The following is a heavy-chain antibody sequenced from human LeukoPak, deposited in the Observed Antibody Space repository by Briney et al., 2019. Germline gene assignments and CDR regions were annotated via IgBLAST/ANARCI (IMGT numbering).Heavy chain of an antibody. CDR3: ARCLEDYYYMDV. J-gene: IGHJ6*03. V-gene: IGHV1-69*13. CDR1: GYTFTSYG. CDR2: IIPIFGTA. Sequence: SVKVSCKASGYTFTSYGISWVRQAPGQGLEWMGGIIPIFGTANYAQKFQGRVTITADESTSTAYMELSSLRSEDTAVYYCARCLEDYYYMDVWGKGTTVTISS.